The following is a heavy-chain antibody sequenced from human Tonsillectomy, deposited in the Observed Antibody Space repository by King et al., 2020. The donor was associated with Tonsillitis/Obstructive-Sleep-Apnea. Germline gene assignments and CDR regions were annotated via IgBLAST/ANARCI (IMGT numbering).Heavy chain of an antibody. V-gene: IGHV3-33*01. D-gene: IGHD2-2*01. CDR2: IWYDGSNK. Sequence: VKLVESGGGVVQPGRSLRLSCAASGFTFSSYGMHWVRQAPGKGLEWVAVIWYDGSNKYYADSVKGRFTISRDNSKNTLYLQMNSLRAEDTAVYYCARDRYCSSTSCYYYYYYYYMDVWGKGTTVTVSS. CDR3: ARDRYCSSTSCYYYYYYYYMDV. CDR1: GFTFSSYG. J-gene: IGHJ6*03.